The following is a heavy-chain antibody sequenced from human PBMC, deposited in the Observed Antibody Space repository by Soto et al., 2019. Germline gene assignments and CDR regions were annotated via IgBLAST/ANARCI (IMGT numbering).Heavy chain of an antibody. CDR3: AKDKYSSGWLNWFDP. V-gene: IGHV3-23*01. J-gene: IGHJ5*02. CDR1: GFTFSSYA. Sequence: GWSLRLSCAASGFTFSSYAMSWVRQAPGKGLEWVSAISGSGGSTYYADSVKGRFTISRDNSKNTLYLRMNSLRAEDTAVYYCAKDKYSSGWLNWFDPWGQGTLVTVS. CDR2: ISGSGGST. D-gene: IGHD6-19*01.